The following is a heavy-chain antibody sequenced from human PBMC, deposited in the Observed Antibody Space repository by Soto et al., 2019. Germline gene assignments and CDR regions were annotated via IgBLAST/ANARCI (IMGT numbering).Heavy chain of an antibody. CDR2: ITGGSASK. CDR1: GFSFSTYE. D-gene: IGHD3-3*01. V-gene: IGHV3-48*03. CDR3: VRESDFDVFDI. Sequence: PVGSLLRSGSASGFSFSTYEMNWVRQAPGKWLEWVSCITGGSASKYYADSVKGRFTISRDNAQNSVYLQMNSLRAEDTAVYYCVRESDFDVFDIWGQGTMVTVSS. J-gene: IGHJ3*02.